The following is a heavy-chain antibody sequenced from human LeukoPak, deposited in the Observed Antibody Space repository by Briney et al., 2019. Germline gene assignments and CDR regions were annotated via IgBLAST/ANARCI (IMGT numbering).Heavy chain of an antibody. CDR3: ARDETAAGSFDY. V-gene: IGHV3-30-3*01. D-gene: IGHD6-13*01. CDR2: ISYDGSNK. Sequence: GGSLRLSCAASGFTFSSYAMPWVRQAPGKGLEWVAVISYDGSNKYYADSVKGRFTISRDNSKNTLYLQMNSLRAEDTAVYYCARDETAAGSFDYWGQGTLVTVSS. J-gene: IGHJ4*02. CDR1: GFTFSSYA.